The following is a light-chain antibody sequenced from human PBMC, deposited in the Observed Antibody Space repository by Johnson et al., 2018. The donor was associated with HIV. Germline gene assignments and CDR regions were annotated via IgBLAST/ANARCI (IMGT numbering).Light chain of an antibody. CDR3: ATWDTSLSVYV. CDR2: ENN. J-gene: IGLJ1*01. Sequence: QSLLTQPPSVSAAPGQKVTISCSGSSSNIGNNYVSWYQQLPGTAPKLLIYENNKRPSGIPDRFSGSKSGTSATLAITGLQTGDEADYYCATWDTSLSVYVFGTGTKVTVL. V-gene: IGLV1-51*02. CDR1: SSNIGNNY.